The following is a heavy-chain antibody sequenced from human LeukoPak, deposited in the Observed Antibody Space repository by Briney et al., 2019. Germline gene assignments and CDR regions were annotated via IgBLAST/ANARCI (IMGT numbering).Heavy chain of an antibody. CDR3: ARDWSSGWSGDAFDI. V-gene: IGHV4-4*07. CDR2: IYTSGST. Sequence: SETLSLTCTVPGASVSSYYWSWIRQPAGKGLEWIGRIYTSGSTNSNPSLKSRVTMSVDTSKNQFSLKLSSVTAADTAVYYCARDWSSGWSGDAFDIWGQGTMVTVSS. J-gene: IGHJ3*02. D-gene: IGHD6-19*01. CDR1: GASVSSYY.